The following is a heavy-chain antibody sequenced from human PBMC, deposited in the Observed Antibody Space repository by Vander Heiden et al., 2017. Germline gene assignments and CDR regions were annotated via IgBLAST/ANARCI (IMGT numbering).Heavy chain of an antibody. J-gene: IGHJ4*02. CDR1: GFTFRNYG. D-gene: IGHD6-6*01. CDR2: IAFDGSLK. Sequence: QVELVESGGGVVQPGTSLRLSCAASGFTFRNYGMHWVRQAPGEGLEWVAVIAFDGSLKFYGDSVRGRFTVSRDNSKNTVFLQMSNLRVEDTAVYYCAKETTERISSSEDYWGQGTLVTVSS. V-gene: IGHV3-30*18. CDR3: AKETTERISSSEDY.